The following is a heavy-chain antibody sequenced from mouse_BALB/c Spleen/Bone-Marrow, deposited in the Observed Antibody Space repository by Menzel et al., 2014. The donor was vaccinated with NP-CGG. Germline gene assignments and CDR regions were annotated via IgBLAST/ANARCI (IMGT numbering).Heavy chain of an antibody. J-gene: IGHJ4*01. CDR2: IDPETGGT. CDR3: RAYYRYDGYAMDY. D-gene: IGHD2-14*01. Sequence: VKLQESGAELVRPGASVTLSCKASGYTFTDYEMHWVKQTPVHGLEWIGAIDPETGGTAYNQKFKGKATLTADKSSSTAYMELRSLTSEDSAVYYCRAYYRYDGYAMDYWGQGTSVTVSS. CDR1: GYTFTDYE. V-gene: IGHV1-15*01.